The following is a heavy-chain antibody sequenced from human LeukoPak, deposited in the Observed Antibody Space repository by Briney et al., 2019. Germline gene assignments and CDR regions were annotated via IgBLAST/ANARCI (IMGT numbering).Heavy chain of an antibody. CDR1: GCTFSSYG. CDR3: ARDRNGGYGRWGFDY. V-gene: IGHV3-33*01. D-gene: IGHD5-12*01. Sequence: GRSLRLSCAASGCTFSSYGMHWVRQAPGKGLEWVAVIWYDGSNKYYADSVKGRFTISRDNSKNTLYLQMNSLRAEDTAVYYCARDRNGGYGRWGFDYWGQGTLVTVSS. J-gene: IGHJ4*02. CDR2: IWYDGSNK.